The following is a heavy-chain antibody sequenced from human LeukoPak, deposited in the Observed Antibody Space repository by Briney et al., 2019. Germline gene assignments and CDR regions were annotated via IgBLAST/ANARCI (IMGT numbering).Heavy chain of an antibody. CDR1: GYTFTGYY. CDR2: INPNSGGT. J-gene: IGHJ5*02. V-gene: IGHV1-2*02. D-gene: IGHD3-10*01. Sequence: ASVKVSCKASGYTFTGYYMHWVRQAPGQGLEWMGWINPNSGGTNYAQKFQGRVTMTRDTSISTAYMELSRLRSDDTAVYYCARGGGPYGSGSYYIVSNWFDPWGQGTLVTVSS. CDR3: ARGGGPYGSGSYYIVSNWFDP.